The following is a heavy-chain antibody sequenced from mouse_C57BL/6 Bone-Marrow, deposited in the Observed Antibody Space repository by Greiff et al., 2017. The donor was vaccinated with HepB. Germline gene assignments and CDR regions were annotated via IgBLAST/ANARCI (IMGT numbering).Heavy chain of an antibody. CDR3: ARQDYGSSYDWFAY. Sequence: EVQGVESGGGLVQPGGSLKLSCAASGFTFSDYGMAWVRQAPRKGPEWVAFISNLAYSIYYADTVTGRFTISRENAKNTLYLEMSSLRSEDTAMYYCARQDYGSSYDWFAYWGQGTLVTVSA. CDR2: ISNLAYSI. J-gene: IGHJ3*01. CDR1: GFTFSDYG. V-gene: IGHV5-15*01. D-gene: IGHD1-1*01.